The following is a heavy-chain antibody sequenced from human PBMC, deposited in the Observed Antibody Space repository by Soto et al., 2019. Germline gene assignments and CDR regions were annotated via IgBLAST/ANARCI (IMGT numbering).Heavy chain of an antibody. V-gene: IGHV4-39*01. CDR2: IYYSGST. J-gene: IGHJ4*02. D-gene: IGHD1-26*01. CDR1: GGSISSSSYY. Sequence: SLTCTVSGGSISSSSYYWDWIRQPPGKGLEWIGIIYYSGSTYYNPSLKSRLTLSVDTSKNQFSLKLSSVTAADTAVYYCARVPRGVGTTSHGGFDFWGQGTLVTVSS. CDR3: ARVPRGVGTTSHGGFDF.